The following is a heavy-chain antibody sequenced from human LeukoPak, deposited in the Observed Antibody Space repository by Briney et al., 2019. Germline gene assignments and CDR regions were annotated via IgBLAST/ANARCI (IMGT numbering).Heavy chain of an antibody. CDR2: IYYSGST. CDR1: GGSISSHY. D-gene: IGHD3-22*01. J-gene: IGHJ5*02. V-gene: IGHV4-59*11. CDR3: ARDAYYDSSGYSWFDP. Sequence: SETLSLTCTVSGGSISSHYWSWIRQPPGKGLEWIGYIYYSGSTNYNPSLKSRVTISVDTSKNQFSLKLSSVTAADTAVYYCARDAYYDSSGYSWFDPWGQGTLVTVSS.